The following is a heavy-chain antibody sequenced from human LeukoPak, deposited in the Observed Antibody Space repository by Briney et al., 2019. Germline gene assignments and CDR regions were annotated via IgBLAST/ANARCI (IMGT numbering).Heavy chain of an antibody. D-gene: IGHD3-10*01. CDR3: AKALVRGVIITNFDY. Sequence: TGGSLRLSCAASGFSFSSYAMGWVRQAPGKGLEWVSSISGGDSTYYTNSVKGRFTISRDNSKNTLYLQMNSLRAEDTALYYCAKALVRGVIITNFDYWGQGTLVTVSS. V-gene: IGHV3-23*01. J-gene: IGHJ4*02. CDR1: GFSFSSYA. CDR2: ISGGDST.